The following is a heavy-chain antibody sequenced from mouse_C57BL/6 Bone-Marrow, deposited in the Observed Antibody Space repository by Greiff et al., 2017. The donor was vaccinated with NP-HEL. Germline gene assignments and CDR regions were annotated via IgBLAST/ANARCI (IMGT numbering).Heavy chain of an antibody. D-gene: IGHD1-1*01. CDR1: GFNIKNTY. J-gene: IGHJ1*03. CDR3: ARWYYCGSSPWYFDV. CDR2: IDPANGNT. Sequence: VQLQQSVAELVRPGASVKLSCTASGFNIKNTYMHWVKQRPEQGLEWIGRIDPANGNTKYAPKFQGKATITADTSSNTAYLQLSSLTSEDTAIYYCARWYYCGSSPWYFDVWGTGTTVTVSS. V-gene: IGHV14-3*01.